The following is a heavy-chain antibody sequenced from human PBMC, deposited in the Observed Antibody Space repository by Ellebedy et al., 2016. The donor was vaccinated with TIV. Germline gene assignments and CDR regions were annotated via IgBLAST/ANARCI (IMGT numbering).Heavy chain of an antibody. CDR2: IWYDGSDQ. J-gene: IGHJ4*02. CDR3: TILDY. D-gene: IGHD3-10*01. V-gene: IGHV3-30*04. CDR1: GGTFSSYA. Sequence: SCXASGGTFSSYAISWVRQAPGKGLEWVAVIWYDGSDQYYADSVKGRFTISRDNSKNMLYLQMNSLRVEDTAVYYCTILDYWGQGTLVTVSS.